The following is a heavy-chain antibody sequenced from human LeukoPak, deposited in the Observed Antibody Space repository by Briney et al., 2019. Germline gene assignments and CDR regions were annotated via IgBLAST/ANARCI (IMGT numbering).Heavy chain of an antibody. D-gene: IGHD4-11*01. J-gene: IGHJ4*02. CDR3: ARDARLHYYFDY. CDR1: GGSISSNY. V-gene: IGHV4-4*07. CDR2: FYISGST. Sequence: SEPLSLTFPVSGGSISSNYWSWVRPPAGRGLEWIGRFYISGSTKYNPSLKSRVTMSIDTSKNQFSLKLTSVPAADTAVYYCARDARLHYYFDYWGQGTLVTVSS.